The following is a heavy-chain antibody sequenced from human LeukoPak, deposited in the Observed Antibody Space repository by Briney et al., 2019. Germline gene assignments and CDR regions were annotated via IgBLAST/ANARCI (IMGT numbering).Heavy chain of an antibody. J-gene: IGHJ3*02. D-gene: IGHD3-10*01. Sequence: GGSLRLSCAPSGFTFRSYWMRWVRQAPGKGLVWVSRINSDGSSTSYADSVKGRFTISRDNAKNTLYLQMNSLRAEDTAVYHCARDRGGSAFDILGQGTMVTVSS. CDR1: GFTFRSYW. CDR3: ARDRGGSAFDI. CDR2: INSDGSST. V-gene: IGHV3-74*01.